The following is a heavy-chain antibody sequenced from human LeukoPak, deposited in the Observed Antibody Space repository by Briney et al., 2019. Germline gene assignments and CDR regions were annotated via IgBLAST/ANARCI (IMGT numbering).Heavy chain of an antibody. D-gene: IGHD2-21*02. CDR3: ARGWGPAYCGGDCHRHFDY. J-gene: IGHJ4*02. V-gene: IGHV4-30-4*07. Sequence: SQTLSLTCVVSGDSISSGGYSWNWIRQPPGKGLEWIGYMYNSGTTSYNPSLKSRVTMSVDTSKNQSSLKLSSVTAADTALYYCARGWGPAYCGGDCHRHFDYWGQGTLVTVST. CDR2: MYNSGTT. CDR1: GDSISSGGYS.